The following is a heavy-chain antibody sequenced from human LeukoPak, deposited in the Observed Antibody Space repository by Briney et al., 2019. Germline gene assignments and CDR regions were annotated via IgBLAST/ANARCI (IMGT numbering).Heavy chain of an antibody. J-gene: IGHJ5*02. D-gene: IGHD3-10*01. Sequence: PLASVKVSCKASGYTFTSYGISWVRQAPGQGLEWMGIINPSGGSTSYAQKFQGRVTMTRDTSTSTVYMELSRLRSDDTAVYYCARETYYGSGSYINWFDPWGQGTLVTVSS. CDR3: ARETYYGSGSYINWFDP. CDR1: GYTFTSYG. CDR2: INPSGGST. V-gene: IGHV1-46*01.